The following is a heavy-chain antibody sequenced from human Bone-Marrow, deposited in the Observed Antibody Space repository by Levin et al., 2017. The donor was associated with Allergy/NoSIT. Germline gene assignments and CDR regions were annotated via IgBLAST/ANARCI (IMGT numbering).Heavy chain of an antibody. CDR3: ARDRAPGITMVRGVSTSGYYYYMDV. Sequence: PGESLKISCAASGFTFSSYGMHWVRQAPGKGLEWVAVIWYDGSNKYYADSVKGRFTISRDNSKNTLYLQMNSLRAEDTAVYYCARDRAPGITMVRGVSTSGYYYYMDVWGNGTTVTVSS. CDR2: IWYDGSNK. CDR1: GFTFSSYG. D-gene: IGHD3-10*01. J-gene: IGHJ6*03. V-gene: IGHV3-33*01.